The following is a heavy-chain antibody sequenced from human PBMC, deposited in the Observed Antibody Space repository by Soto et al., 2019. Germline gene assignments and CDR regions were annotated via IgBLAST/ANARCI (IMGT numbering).Heavy chain of an antibody. D-gene: IGHD6-13*01. CDR1: GFTFSDYG. J-gene: IGHJ4*02. CDR2: VSYDGDNR. Sequence: QVQLVESGGGVVQPGRSLRLSCAASGFTFSDYGMHWVRQAPGKGLEWVAVVSYDGDNRYYADSVKGRFTISRDNSKNTLFLQMNSLRAEDTAVYYCAKGPYSSSWYFFRVDFWGQGTLVTVSS. V-gene: IGHV3-30*18. CDR3: AKGPYSSSWYFFRVDF.